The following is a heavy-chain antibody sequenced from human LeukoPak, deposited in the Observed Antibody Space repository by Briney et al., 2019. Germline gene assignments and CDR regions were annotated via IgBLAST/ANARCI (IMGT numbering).Heavy chain of an antibody. J-gene: IGHJ5*02. CDR2: IKHSECT. Sequence: SQTLSLTCAVYGGSVSGEYWRWIRQPPGKGLEWIGEIKHSECTNYNPSLTSRCTISVDTSKHQFSLKLTSVTAADTAVYYCARGSRWFGPCGQGTLVTVSS. V-gene: IGHV4-34*01. CDR3: ARGSRWFGP. CDR1: GGSVSGEY. D-gene: IGHD4-11*01.